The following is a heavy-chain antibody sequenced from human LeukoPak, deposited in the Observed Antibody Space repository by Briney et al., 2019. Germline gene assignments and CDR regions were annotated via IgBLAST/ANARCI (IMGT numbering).Heavy chain of an antibody. V-gene: IGHV3-23*01. J-gene: IGHJ6*02. Sequence: GGSLRLSCAASGFAFRTYAMTWVRQAPARGLEWVAAISGRGDSTYYADSAEGRFTISRDNPKNTLYLQMGSLRAEDMAVYYCARVGYTSYYYYGMDVWGQGTTVTVSS. CDR3: ARVGYTSYYYYGMDV. CDR2: ISGRGDST. CDR1: GFAFRTYA. D-gene: IGHD6-13*01.